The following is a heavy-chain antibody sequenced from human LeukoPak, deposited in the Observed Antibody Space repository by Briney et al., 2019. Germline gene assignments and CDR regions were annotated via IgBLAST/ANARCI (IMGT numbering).Heavy chain of an antibody. CDR1: GGSISSYY. D-gene: IGHD4-17*01. Sequence: SETLSLTCTVSGGSISSYYWSWIRQPPGKGLESIGYIYYSNTNYNPSLKSRVTISVDTSKTQFSLKLSSVTAADTAVYYCARLKYGDYGLYYFDYWGQGNLVTVSS. V-gene: IGHV4-59*08. J-gene: IGHJ4*02. CDR2: IYYSNT. CDR3: ARLKYGDYGLYYFDY.